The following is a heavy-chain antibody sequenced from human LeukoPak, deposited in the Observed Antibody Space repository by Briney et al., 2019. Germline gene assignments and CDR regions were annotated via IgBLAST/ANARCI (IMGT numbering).Heavy chain of an antibody. CDR1: GYTLTELS. CDR3: ATDLSTAARSPVDY. D-gene: IGHD6-6*01. V-gene: IGHV1-24*01. Sequence: ASVKVSCKVSGYTLTELSMHWVRQAPGKGLEWMGGFDPEDGETIYAQKFQGRVTMTEDTSTDTAYMELSSLRSEDTAVYYCATDLSTAARSPVDYWGQGTLVTVSS. J-gene: IGHJ4*02. CDR2: FDPEDGET.